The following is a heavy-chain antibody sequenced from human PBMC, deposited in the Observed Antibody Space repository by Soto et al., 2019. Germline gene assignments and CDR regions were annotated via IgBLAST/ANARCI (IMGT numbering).Heavy chain of an antibody. Sequence: GSLRLSCAASGFTFSSYWMSWVRQAPGKGLEWVANIKEDGSEKYYVDSVKGRFTISRDNAKNSLFLQMNSLKAEDTAVYYCVRVGRLGGYWGQGTLVTVS. CDR1: GFTFSSYW. CDR3: VRVGRLGGY. V-gene: IGHV3-7*03. D-gene: IGHD3-16*01. J-gene: IGHJ4*02. CDR2: IKEDGSEK.